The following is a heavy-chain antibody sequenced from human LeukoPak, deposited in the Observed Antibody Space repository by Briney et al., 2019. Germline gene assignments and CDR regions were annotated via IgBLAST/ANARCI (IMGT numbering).Heavy chain of an antibody. J-gene: IGHJ6*03. CDR2: IYSGGNT. V-gene: IGHV3-53*01. CDR3: AGDYGDYRYHNSYMDV. CDR1: GFTFSSYS. D-gene: IGHD4-17*01. Sequence: GGSLRLSCAASGFTFSSYSMNWVRQAPGKGLEWVSVIYSGGNTYYADSVPGRFTISRDNSKNTIYFQMNRLRAEDTAVHYCAGDYGDYRYHNSYMDVWGKGITVTVSS.